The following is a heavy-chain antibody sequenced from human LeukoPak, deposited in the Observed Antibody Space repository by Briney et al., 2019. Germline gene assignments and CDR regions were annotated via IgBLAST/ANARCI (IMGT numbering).Heavy chain of an antibody. J-gene: IGHJ4*02. CDR3: ARAQVEYCSGGRCYSGY. D-gene: IGHD2-15*01. CDR1: GYTFTGYY. V-gene: IGHV1-2*02. Sequence: ASVKVSCKASGYTFTGYYIHWVRQAPGQGLEWMGWINPNSGGTNYAQKFQGRVTMTRDTSISTVYMELSRLRSDDTAVYYDARAQVEYCSGGRCYSGYWGRGTLVTVSS. CDR2: INPNSGGT.